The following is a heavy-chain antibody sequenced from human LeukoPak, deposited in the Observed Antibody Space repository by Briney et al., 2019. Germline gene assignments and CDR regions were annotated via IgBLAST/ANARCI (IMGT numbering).Heavy chain of an antibody. CDR2: IQQGGYEK. D-gene: IGHD3-10*01. Sequence: PGGSLSLSCAASGFTFSNSWMDWVRQAPGKGLEWVAHIQQGGYEKYYVDSVKGRFTISRDNAKNSLYLQMDSLRDEDTALYYCATEAYYHFDYWGQGTLVTVSS. V-gene: IGHV3-7*01. CDR3: ATEAYYHFDY. CDR1: GFTFSNSW. J-gene: IGHJ4*02.